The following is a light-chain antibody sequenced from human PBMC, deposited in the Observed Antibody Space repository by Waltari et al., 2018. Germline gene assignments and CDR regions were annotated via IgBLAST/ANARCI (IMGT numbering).Light chain of an antibody. J-gene: IGKJ1*01. CDR1: QSVCRT. Sequence: SCRASQSVCRTLDWYQQRPGQAPRLLIYDASSRATGIPDRFSGSGSGTDFSLTISRLEPEDFAVYYCQKYGTRPATFGQGTKVEVK. CDR3: QKYGTRPAT. V-gene: IGKV3-20*01. CDR2: DAS.